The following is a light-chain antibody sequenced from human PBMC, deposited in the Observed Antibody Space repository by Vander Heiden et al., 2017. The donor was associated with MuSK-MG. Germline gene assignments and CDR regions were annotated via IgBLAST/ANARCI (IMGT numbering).Light chain of an antibody. Sequence: DIQMIQSPYSLSASVGDRVTITGRASQSISSYLNWYQQKPGKAPKLLIYAASSLQSGVPSRFSGSGSGTDFTLTISSLQPEDFATYYCQQSYSTPPYTFGQGTRLEIK. CDR2: AAS. CDR1: QSISSY. CDR3: QQSYSTPPYT. J-gene: IGKJ2*01. V-gene: IGKV1-39*01.